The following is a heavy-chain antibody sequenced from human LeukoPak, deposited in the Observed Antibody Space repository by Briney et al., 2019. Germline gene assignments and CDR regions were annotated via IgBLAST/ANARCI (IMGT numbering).Heavy chain of an antibody. CDR3: AKEGEDSNGYDGWFDP. CDR1: GFTFSGYG. V-gene: IGHV3-30*18. J-gene: IGHJ5*02. CDR2: ISDDGNDK. Sequence: GGSLRLSCAASGFTFSGYGMHWVREAPGKGLEWGAIISDDGNDKYYTDSPRGRYTISRDNSKNPLYLQMNSRRAEDTAVYYCAKEGEDSNGYDGWFDPWGQGTLVTVSS. D-gene: IGHD5-18*01.